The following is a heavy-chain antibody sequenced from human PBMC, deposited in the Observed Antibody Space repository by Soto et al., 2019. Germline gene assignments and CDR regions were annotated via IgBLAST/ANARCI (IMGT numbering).Heavy chain of an antibody. V-gene: IGHV2-5*02. CDR1: GFSLSTSGVG. Sequence: SGPTLVNPTQTLTLTCTFSGFSLSTSGVGVGWIRQPPGKALEWLALIYWDDDKRYSPSLKSRLTITKDTSKNQVVLTMTNMDPVDTATFYCANKPITGTTGYYSAYWGQGTLATVSS. J-gene: IGHJ4*02. CDR3: ANKPITGTTGYYSAY. CDR2: IYWDDDK. D-gene: IGHD1-20*01.